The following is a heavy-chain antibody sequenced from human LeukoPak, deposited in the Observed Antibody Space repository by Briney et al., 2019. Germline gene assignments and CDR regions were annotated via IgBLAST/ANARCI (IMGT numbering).Heavy chain of an antibody. D-gene: IGHD4-17*01. CDR2: IWYDGSNK. V-gene: IGHV3-33*01. Sequence: GGSLRLSCVASGFTFSTYGMHWVRQAPGKGLEWVAVIWYDGSNKYYADSVTGRFTISRDNSKNTLSLQMNSLRAEDTAVYYCARHSPPYGDYGILNWFDPWGQGTLVTVSS. J-gene: IGHJ5*02. CDR3: ARHSPPYGDYGILNWFDP. CDR1: GFTFSTYG.